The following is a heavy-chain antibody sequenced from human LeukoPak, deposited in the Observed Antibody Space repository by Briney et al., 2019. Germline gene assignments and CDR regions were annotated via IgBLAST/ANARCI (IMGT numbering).Heavy chain of an antibody. V-gene: IGHV4-4*02. CDR3: ARTDYSSSSVDYFDY. CDR2: IYHSGST. Sequence: SETLSLTCAVSGGSISSSNWWSWVRQPPGKGLEWIGEIYHSGSTNYNPSLKSRVTISVDKSKNQFSLKLSSVTAADTAVYYCARTDYSSSSVDYFDYWGQGTLVTVSS. J-gene: IGHJ4*02. CDR1: GGSISSSNW. D-gene: IGHD6-13*01.